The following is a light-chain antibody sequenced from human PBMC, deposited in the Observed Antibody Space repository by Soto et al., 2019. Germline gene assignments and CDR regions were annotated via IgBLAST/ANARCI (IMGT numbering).Light chain of an antibody. CDR3: SAYTSIKEV. V-gene: IGLV2-14*01. CDR1: SNDVGGYKY. CDR2: EVS. J-gene: IGLJ2*01. Sequence: QSVLTQPASVSGSPGQSITISCTGTSNDVGGYKYVSWHQQHPGKAPKLMIYEVSNRPSGVSTRFSASRSGNTASLTISGLQAEDEAYYYCSAYTSIKEVFGGGTKLTVL.